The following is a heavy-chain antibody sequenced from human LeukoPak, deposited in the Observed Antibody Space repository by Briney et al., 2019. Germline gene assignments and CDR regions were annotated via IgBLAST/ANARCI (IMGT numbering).Heavy chain of an antibody. V-gene: IGHV3-7*01. J-gene: IGHJ4*02. CDR1: GFTFSSYW. Sequence: GGSLRLSCAASGFTFSSYWMSWVRQAPGKGVEGVANIKQDGSEKYYVDSVKGRFTISRDNAKNSLYLQMNSLRAEETAVYYCAREYNWNVLPLDYWGQGTLVTVSS. CDR3: AREYNWNVLPLDY. D-gene: IGHD1-1*01. CDR2: IKQDGSEK.